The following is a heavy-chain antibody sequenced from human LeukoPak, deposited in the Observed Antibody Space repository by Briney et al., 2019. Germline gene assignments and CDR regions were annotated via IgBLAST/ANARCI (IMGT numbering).Heavy chain of an antibody. D-gene: IGHD2-2*01. V-gene: IGHV4-59*11. CDR3: ARFSWGCSTASCYLTN. Sequence: SETLSFTCTVGGGSLSGHYWGWIRQPPGKGLELVGHIYYTGPTFYNPSLNSRVTITLDTSRNQFSLRLTSVIAADTAVYYCARFSWGCSTASCYLTNWGQGALVTVSS. J-gene: IGHJ4*02. CDR2: IYYTGPT. CDR1: GGSLSGHY.